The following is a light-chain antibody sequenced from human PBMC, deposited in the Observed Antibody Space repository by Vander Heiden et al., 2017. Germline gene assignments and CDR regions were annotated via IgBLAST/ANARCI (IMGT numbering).Light chain of an antibody. V-gene: IGLV2-23*02. CDR2: EVT. CDR3: CSYAGSSTLGV. CDR1: SSDVGSYNL. Sequence: QSALTQPASVSGSPGQSITISCTGTSSDVGSYNLVSWYQHHPGKAPKLMIYEVTKRPSGVSNHFSGSKSGNTASLTISGLQAEDEADYYCCSYAGSSTLGVFGTGTKVTVL. J-gene: IGLJ1*01.